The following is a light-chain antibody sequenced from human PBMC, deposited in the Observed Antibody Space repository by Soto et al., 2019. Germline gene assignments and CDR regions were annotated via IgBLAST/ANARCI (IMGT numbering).Light chain of an antibody. CDR2: SAS. J-gene: IGKJ5*01. CDR1: QSVNIW. Sequence: DIQMTQSPSTLSASVGDRVTITCRASQSVNIWLAWYQQKPGKAPKLLIYSASNLQSGVPSRFSGSGSGTEFTLTISSLQPDDFATYYCKQYNSYSITFGQGTRLEIK. CDR3: KQYNSYSIT. V-gene: IGKV1-5*03.